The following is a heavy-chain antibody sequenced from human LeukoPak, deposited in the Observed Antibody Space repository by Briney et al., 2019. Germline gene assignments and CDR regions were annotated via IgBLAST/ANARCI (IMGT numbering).Heavy chain of an antibody. V-gene: IGHV3-66*01. J-gene: IGHJ5*02. Sequence: GGSLRLSCAASRLIVSSNYMAWVRQAPGKGLEWVSVIYSGGNTYYADSVKGRFTISRDNSKNTLYLQMNSLRAEDTAVYYCARDRGWFDPWGLGTLGTVSS. CDR3: ARDRGWFDP. CDR1: RLIVSSNY. CDR2: IYSGGNT.